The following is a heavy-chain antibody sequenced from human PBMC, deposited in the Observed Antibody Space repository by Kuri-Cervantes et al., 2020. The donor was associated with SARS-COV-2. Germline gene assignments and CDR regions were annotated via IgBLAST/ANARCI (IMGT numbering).Heavy chain of an antibody. CDR2: INPDGSYT. CDR3: VRDGDHWNFDY. D-gene: IGHD1-1*01. J-gene: IGHJ4*02. Sequence: GESLKIYCAASGFTFSGHWIHWVRQAPAKGLVWVSRINPDGSYTNNADSVKGRFTLSRDNAKNMLFLQMNSLSAEDTAVYYCVRDGDHWNFDYWGQGTLVTVSS. V-gene: IGHV3-74*01. CDR1: GFTFSGHW.